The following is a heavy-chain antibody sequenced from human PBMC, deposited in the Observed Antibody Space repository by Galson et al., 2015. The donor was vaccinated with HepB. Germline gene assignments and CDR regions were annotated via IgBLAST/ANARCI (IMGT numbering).Heavy chain of an antibody. Sequence: QSGAEVKKPGESLRISCKGSGYSFTSYWISWVRQMPGKGLEWMGRIDPSDSYTNYSPSFQGHVTISADKSISTAYLQWSSLKASDTAMYYCATGSSASYYYYGMDVWGQGTTVTVSS. CDR2: IDPSDSYT. CDR3: ATGSSASYYYYGMDV. CDR1: GYSFTSYW. J-gene: IGHJ6*02. V-gene: IGHV5-10-1*01. D-gene: IGHD2-2*01.